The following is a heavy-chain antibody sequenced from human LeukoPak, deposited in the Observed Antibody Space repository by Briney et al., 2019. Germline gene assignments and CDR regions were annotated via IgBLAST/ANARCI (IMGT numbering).Heavy chain of an antibody. D-gene: IGHD4-23*01. CDR1: GFTFSSYA. J-gene: IGHJ4*02. CDR2: ISGSGGST. Sequence: PGGSLRLSCAASGFTFSSYAMSWVRQAPGKGLEWVSAISGSGGSTYYADSVKGRFTISRDNSKNTLYLQMNSLRAEDTAVYYCARDRLTGSGGNPTYYFDYWGQGTLVTVSS. V-gene: IGHV3-23*01. CDR3: ARDRLTGSGGNPTYYFDY.